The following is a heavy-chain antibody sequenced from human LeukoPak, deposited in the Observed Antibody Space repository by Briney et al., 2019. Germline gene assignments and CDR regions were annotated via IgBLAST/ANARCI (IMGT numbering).Heavy chain of an antibody. J-gene: IGHJ4*02. CDR1: GYSFTSYW. Sequence: GESLKISCKGSGYSFTSYWIGWVRQMPGKGLEWMGIIYPGDSDTRYSPSFQGQVTISADKSISTAYLQWSSLKASDTAMYYCARLMVRWELLRYFDYWGQGTLVTVSS. CDR2: IYPGDSDT. V-gene: IGHV5-51*01. D-gene: IGHD1-26*01. CDR3: ARLMVRWELLRYFDY.